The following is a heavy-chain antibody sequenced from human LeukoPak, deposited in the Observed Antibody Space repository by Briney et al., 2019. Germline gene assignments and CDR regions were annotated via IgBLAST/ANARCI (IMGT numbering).Heavy chain of an antibody. CDR2: ISGSGGST. Sequence: PGGSLRLSCAASGFTFSSYAMSWVRQAPGKGLEWVSAISGSGGSTYYADSVKGRFTISRDNAKNSLYLQMNSLRASTTAAYYCASHEEVVVVVGRDYWGQRTLIT. D-gene: IGHD2-15*01. V-gene: IGHV3-23*01. CDR1: GFTFSSYA. CDR3: ASHEEVVVVVGRDY. J-gene: IGHJ4*02.